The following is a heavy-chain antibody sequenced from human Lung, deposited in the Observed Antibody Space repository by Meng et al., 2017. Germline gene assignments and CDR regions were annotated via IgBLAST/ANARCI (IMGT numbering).Heavy chain of an antibody. J-gene: IGHJ4*02. CDR3: ATGAAAADH. D-gene: IGHD6-13*01. Sequence: VQSVESGVGLVKPGGSLRLSCVASGFSFTDAWMSWVRQAPGKGLEWVGRIKSNSDGGTTDYAAPVKGRFTISRDDSKNTLYLQMNSLITEDTAVYFCATGAAAADHWGQGTLVTVSS. V-gene: IGHV3-15*01. CDR2: IKSNSDGGTT. CDR1: GFSFTDAW.